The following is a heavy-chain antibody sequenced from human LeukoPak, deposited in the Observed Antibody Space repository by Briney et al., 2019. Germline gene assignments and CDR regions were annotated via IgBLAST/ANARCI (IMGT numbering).Heavy chain of an antibody. CDR2: IRYNGNNQ. V-gene: IGHV3-30*02. CDR1: GFTFNNYG. J-gene: IGHJ6*03. CDR3: AKDSAFYYMDV. Sequence: GGSLRLSCAASGFTFNNYGMHWVRQAPGKGLEWVAFIRYNGNNQYYADSVKGRFTISRDNSKNTLYLQMNSLKGDDTAVYYCAKDSAFYYMDVWGKGTTVILSS. D-gene: IGHD3-10*01.